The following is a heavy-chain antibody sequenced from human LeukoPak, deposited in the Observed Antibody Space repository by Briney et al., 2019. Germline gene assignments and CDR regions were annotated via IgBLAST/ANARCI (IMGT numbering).Heavy chain of an antibody. CDR3: ARAWRDDILTGYYPGYFDY. V-gene: IGHV3-74*01. CDR2: INSDGSST. CDR1: GFTFSSYW. Sequence: GGSLRLSCAASGFTFSSYWMHWVRQAPGKGLVWVSRINSDGSSTSYADSVKGRFTISRDNSKSTLYLQMNSLRAEDTAVYYCARAWRDDILTGYYPGYFDYWGQGTLVTVSS. D-gene: IGHD3-9*01. J-gene: IGHJ4*01.